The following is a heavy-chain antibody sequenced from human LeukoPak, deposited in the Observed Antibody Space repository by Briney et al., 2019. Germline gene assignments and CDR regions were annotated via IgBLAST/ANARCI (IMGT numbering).Heavy chain of an antibody. CDR2: IYYSGST. CDR3: VRGDGSGTYWFDP. J-gene: IGHJ5*02. CDR1: GGSISSSSYY. V-gene: IGHV4-39*01. D-gene: IGHD3-10*01. Sequence: SETLSLTCTVSGGSISSSSYYWGWIRQPPGKGLEWIGSIYYSGSTYYNPSLKSRVTISVDTSKNQFSLKLSSVTAADTAVYYCVRGDGSGTYWFDPWGQGTLVTVSS.